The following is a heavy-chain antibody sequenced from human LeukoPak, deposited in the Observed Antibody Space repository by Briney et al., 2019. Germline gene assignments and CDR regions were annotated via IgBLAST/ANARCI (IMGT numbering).Heavy chain of an antibody. CDR1: GYTFTSYD. V-gene: IGHV1-8*01. J-gene: IGHJ6*03. CDR2: MNPNSGNT. D-gene: IGHD6-6*01. Sequence: ASVKVSXKASGYTFTSYDINWVRQAPGQGLEWMGWMNPNSGNTVYAQKLQGRVTMTRNTSISTAYMELSSLRSEDTAVYYCARGPFIAARPGVLYYYMDVWGKGTTVTVSS. CDR3: ARGPFIAARPGVLYYYMDV.